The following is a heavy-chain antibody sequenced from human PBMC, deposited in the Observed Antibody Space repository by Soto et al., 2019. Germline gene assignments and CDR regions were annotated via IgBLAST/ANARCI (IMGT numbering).Heavy chain of an antibody. V-gene: IGHV1-18*01. CDR1: GYTFTSYG. CDR3: ARVKTTVARAWWFDP. CDR2: ISAYNGNT. Sequence: ASVKVSCKASGYTFTSYGISWVRQAPGQGLEWMGWISAYNGNTNYAQKLQGRVTMTTDTSTSTAYMELRSLRSDDTAVYYCARVKTTVARAWWFDPWGQGTLVTVSS. D-gene: IGHD6-19*01. J-gene: IGHJ5*02.